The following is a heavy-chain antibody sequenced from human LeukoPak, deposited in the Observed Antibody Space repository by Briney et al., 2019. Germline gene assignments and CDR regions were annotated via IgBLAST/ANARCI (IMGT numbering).Heavy chain of an antibody. Sequence: RGESLKISCKGSGYSFTSYRIGWVRQMPGKGLEWIGNIYSCDSNTRYSPSVQGQVPISADKYNSTASLQWSRLKASDTAMYYWARPRGGSHPFDYWGQGTLVTVSS. J-gene: IGHJ4*02. CDR3: ARPRGGSHPFDY. CDR2: IYSCDSNT. D-gene: IGHD3-16*01. CDR1: GYSFTSYR. V-gene: IGHV5-51*01.